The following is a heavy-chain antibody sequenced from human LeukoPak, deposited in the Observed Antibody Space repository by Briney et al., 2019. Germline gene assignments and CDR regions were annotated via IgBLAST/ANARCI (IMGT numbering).Heavy chain of an antibody. J-gene: IGHJ2*01. CDR3: ARGFFRWKRSDWYFDL. CDR1: GGSVSSGSYY. CDR2: IYYSGST. V-gene: IGHV4-61*01. Sequence: PSETLSLTCTVSGGSVSSGSYYWSWIRQPPGKGLEWIGYIYYSGSTNYNPSLKSRVTISVDTSKNQFSLKLSSVTAADTAVYYCARGFFRWKRSDWYFDLWGRGTLVTVSS. D-gene: IGHD4-23*01.